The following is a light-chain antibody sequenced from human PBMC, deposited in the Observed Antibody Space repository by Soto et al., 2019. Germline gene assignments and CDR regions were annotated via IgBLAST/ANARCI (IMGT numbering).Light chain of an antibody. CDR2: GAS. CDR1: QSVRNN. Sequence: EIMMTQSPATLSVSPGERATLSCRASQSVRNNLAWYQQKPGQAPRLLIYGASNRATGIPDRFSGSGSGTDFTLTISRLEPEDFAVYYCQQYGSSGTFGQGTKVDIK. J-gene: IGKJ1*01. V-gene: IGKV3-20*01. CDR3: QQYGSSGT.